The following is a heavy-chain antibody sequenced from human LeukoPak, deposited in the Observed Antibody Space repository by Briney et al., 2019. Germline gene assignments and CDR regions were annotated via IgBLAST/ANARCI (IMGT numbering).Heavy chain of an antibody. CDR2: ISGSGGST. Sequence: PGGSLRLSCAASGFTFSSYAMSWVRQAPGKGLEWVSAISGSGGSTYYADSVKGRFTISRDNSKNTLYLQMNSLRAEDTAVYCCARSYYYDSSHTADYWGQGTLVTVSS. CDR1: GFTFSSYA. J-gene: IGHJ4*02. CDR3: ARSYYYDSSHTADY. V-gene: IGHV3-23*01. D-gene: IGHD3-22*01.